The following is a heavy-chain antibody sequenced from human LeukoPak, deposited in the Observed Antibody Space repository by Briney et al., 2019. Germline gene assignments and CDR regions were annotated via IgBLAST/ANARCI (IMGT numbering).Heavy chain of an antibody. V-gene: IGHV1-18*01. Sequence: ASVKVSCKASGYTFTNFDITWVRQAPGQGLEWMGWISTYNGDTKYAQKFQGRVTMTTDTSTSAAYIELRSLRSGDSAVYYCARGSTPIDYWGQGTLVTVSS. J-gene: IGHJ4*02. CDR1: GYTFTNFD. CDR2: ISTYNGDT. CDR3: ARGSTPIDY.